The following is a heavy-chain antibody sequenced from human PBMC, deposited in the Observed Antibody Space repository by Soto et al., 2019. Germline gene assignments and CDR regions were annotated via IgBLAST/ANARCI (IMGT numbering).Heavy chain of an antibody. CDR3: AKVLFLEWQNYFDY. J-gene: IGHJ4*02. CDR1: GFTFSSYA. CDR2: ISGSGGSK. Sequence: EVQLLESGGGLVQPGGSLRLSCAASGFTFSSYAMSWVRQAPGKGLEWVSAISGSGGSKYYADSVKGRFTISRDNSKNTLYLQMNSLRAEDPAVYYCAKVLFLEWQNYFDYWGQGTLVTVSS. V-gene: IGHV3-23*01. D-gene: IGHD3-3*01.